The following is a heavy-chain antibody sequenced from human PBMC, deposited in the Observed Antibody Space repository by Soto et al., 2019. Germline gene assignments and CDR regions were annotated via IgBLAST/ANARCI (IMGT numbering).Heavy chain of an antibody. V-gene: IGHV3-66*01. D-gene: IGHD2-2*01. CDR1: GFTVSSNY. CDR2: IYSGGST. J-gene: IGHJ5*02. Sequence: EEQLVESGGGLVQPGRSLRLSCAASGFTVSSNYMSWVRQAPGKGLEWVSVIYSGGSTYYADSVKGRFTISRDNSKNTLYLQMNSLRAEDTAVYYCAREWRDCSSTSCSSWFDPWGQGTLVTVSS. CDR3: AREWRDCSSTSCSSWFDP.